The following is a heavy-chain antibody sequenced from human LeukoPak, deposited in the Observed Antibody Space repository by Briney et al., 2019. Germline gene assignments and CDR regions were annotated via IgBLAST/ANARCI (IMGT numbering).Heavy chain of an antibody. D-gene: IGHD6-6*01. CDR3: ARGSGSSSNRIDS. J-gene: IGHJ4*02. CDR1: GGSISSSSYY. V-gene: IGHV4-39*07. CDR2: IYYSGST. Sequence: SETMSLTCAVSGGSISSSSYYWGWIRQPPGKGLEWIGSIYYSGSTYYNPSLKSRVTISVDTSKNQFSLRLISVTAADTAVYYCARGSGSSSNRIDSWGQGTLVTVSS.